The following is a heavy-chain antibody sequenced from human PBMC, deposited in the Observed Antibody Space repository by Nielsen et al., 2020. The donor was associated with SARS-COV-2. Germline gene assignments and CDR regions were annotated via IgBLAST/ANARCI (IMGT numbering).Heavy chain of an antibody. CDR3: ARGRASPLEWLLYGPRQYGMDV. Sequence: GGSLRLSCAASGFTFSSYAMHWVRQAPGKGLEWVAVISYDGSIKYYADSVKGRFTISRDNSKNTLYLQMNSLRAEDTAVYYCARGRASPLEWLLYGPRQYGMDVWGQGTTVTVSS. J-gene: IGHJ6*02. D-gene: IGHD3-3*01. CDR1: GFTFSSYA. V-gene: IGHV3-30*04. CDR2: ISYDGSIK.